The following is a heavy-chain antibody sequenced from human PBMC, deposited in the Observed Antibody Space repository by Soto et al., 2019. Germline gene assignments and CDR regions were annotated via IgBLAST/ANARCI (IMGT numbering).Heavy chain of an antibody. CDR2: IDSGDGTT. V-gene: IGHV3-11*01. J-gene: IGHJ4*02. Sequence: QVQLVESGGGLVKPGGSLRLSCTGSGFDFGDYYMSWIRQAPGKGLEWVSYIDSGDGTTYYTDSVKGRFTISRDNAKKTVYLQMSSLGVEDTALYYCVRPYYSSSWFPFDRWGQGTLVTVSS. D-gene: IGHD6-13*01. CDR3: VRPYYSSSWFPFDR. CDR1: GFDFGDYY.